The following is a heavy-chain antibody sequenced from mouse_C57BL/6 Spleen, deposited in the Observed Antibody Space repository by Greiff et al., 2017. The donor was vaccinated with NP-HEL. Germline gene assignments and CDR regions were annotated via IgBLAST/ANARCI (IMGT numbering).Heavy chain of an antibody. V-gene: IGHV1-53*01. CDR3: ARRGIYYGNYVDYAMDY. D-gene: IGHD2-1*01. CDR2: INPSNGGT. CDR1: GYTFTSYW. J-gene: IGHJ4*01. Sequence: VQLQQPGTELVKPGASVKLSCKASGYTFTSYWMHWVKQRPGQGLEWIGNINPSNGGTNYNEKFKSKATLTVDKSSSTAYMQRSSLTSEDSAVYYCARRGIYYGNYVDYAMDYWGQGTSVTVSS.